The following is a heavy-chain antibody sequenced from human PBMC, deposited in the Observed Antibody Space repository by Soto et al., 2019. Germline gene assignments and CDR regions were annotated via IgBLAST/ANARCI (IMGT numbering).Heavy chain of an antibody. CDR2: MNPNSGNT. CDR3: ARMTPAGYYYYYYGMDV. D-gene: IGHD4-17*01. V-gene: IGHV1-8*01. Sequence: ASVKVSCKASGYTFTSYDINWVRQATGKGLEWMGWMNPNSGNTGYAQTFQGRVTMTRNTSISTAYMDLSSLRSEDTAVYYCARMTPAGYYYYYYGMDVWGQGTMVTVYS. J-gene: IGHJ6*02. CDR1: GYTFTSYD.